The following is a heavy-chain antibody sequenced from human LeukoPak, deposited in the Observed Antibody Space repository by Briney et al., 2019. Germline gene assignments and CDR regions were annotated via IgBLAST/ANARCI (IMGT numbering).Heavy chain of an antibody. Sequence: ASVKVSCKASGYTFTSYDINWVRQATGQGLEWMGWMNPNSGNTGYAQKFQGRVTITRNTSISTAYMELSSLRSEDTAVYYCARGRYYDFWSGYYLTNAFDIWGQGTMVTVSS. J-gene: IGHJ3*02. CDR3: ARGRYYDFWSGYYLTNAFDI. D-gene: IGHD3-3*01. V-gene: IGHV1-8*03. CDR2: MNPNSGNT. CDR1: GYTFTSYD.